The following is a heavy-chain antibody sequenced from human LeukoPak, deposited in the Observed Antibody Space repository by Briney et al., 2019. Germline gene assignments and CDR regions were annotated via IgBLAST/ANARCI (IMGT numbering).Heavy chain of an antibody. CDR1: GGSISSYY. J-gene: IGHJ3*02. V-gene: IGHV4-4*07. CDR3: AREVGSTGRALDI. D-gene: IGHD1-26*01. Sequence: SETLSLTCTVSGGSISSYYWSWIRQPAGKGLEWIGRISTSGTTNYNASLKSRLTMSLDTSKHQFSLNLTSVTAADTAVYYCAREVGSTGRALDIWGQGTMVTVSS. CDR2: ISTSGTT.